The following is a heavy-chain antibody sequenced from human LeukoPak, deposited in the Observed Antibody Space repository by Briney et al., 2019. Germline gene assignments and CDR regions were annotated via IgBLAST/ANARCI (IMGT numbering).Heavy chain of an antibody. Sequence: SETLSLTCTVSGGSISSSSYYWDWIRQSPGKGLEWIGNIYYDGSTHYNPSLKSRVTISVDTSKNQFSLKLSSVTAADTALYYCARQGEYTNSLGRKQFDYWGQGTLVTVSS. D-gene: IGHD3-16*01. J-gene: IGHJ4*02. V-gene: IGHV4-39*01. CDR2: IYYDGST. CDR3: ARQGEYTNSLGRKQFDY. CDR1: GGSISSSSYY.